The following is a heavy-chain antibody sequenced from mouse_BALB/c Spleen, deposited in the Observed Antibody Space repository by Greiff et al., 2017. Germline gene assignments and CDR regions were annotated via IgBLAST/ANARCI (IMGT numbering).Heavy chain of an antibody. Sequence: EVHLVESGGGLVQPGGSLKLSCAASGFTFSSYGMSWVRQTPDKRLELVATINSNGGSTYYPDSVKGRFTISRDNAKNTLYLQMSSLKSEDTAMYYCASIYDGYSFDYWGQGTTLTVSS. CDR1: GFTFSSYG. CDR3: ASIYDGYSFDY. J-gene: IGHJ2*01. CDR2: INSNGGST. D-gene: IGHD2-3*01. V-gene: IGHV5-6-3*01.